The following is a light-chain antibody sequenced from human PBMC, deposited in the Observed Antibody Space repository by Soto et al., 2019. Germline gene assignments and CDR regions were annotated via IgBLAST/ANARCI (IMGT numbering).Light chain of an antibody. Sequence: EIVLTQSPGTLSLSPGERATLSCRASHSVSSSYLAWYQQKPGQAPRLLIYGASSRATGLPDRFSGSGSGTDLTLTISRLEPEDFAVYYCQHYDSYSPWMFGQGTRVEI. CDR1: HSVSSSY. CDR3: QHYDSYSPWM. V-gene: IGKV3-20*01. CDR2: GAS. J-gene: IGKJ1*01.